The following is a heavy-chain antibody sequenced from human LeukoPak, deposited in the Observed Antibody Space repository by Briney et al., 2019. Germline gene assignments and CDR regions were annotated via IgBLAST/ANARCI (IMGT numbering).Heavy chain of an antibody. CDR1: GFTFSSYA. CDR3: AAKDTAHRSLDY. D-gene: IGHD5-18*01. J-gene: IGHJ4*02. V-gene: IGHV3-23*01. Sequence: GGSLRLSCVASGFTFSSYAMSWVRHAPGKGLEWVSAISGSGGSTYYADSVKGRFTISRDNSKNTLYLQMNSLRAEDTAVYYCAAKDTAHRSLDYWGQGTLVTVSS. CDR2: ISGSGGST.